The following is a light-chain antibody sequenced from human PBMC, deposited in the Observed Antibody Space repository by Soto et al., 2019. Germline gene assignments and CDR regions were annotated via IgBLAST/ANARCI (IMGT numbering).Light chain of an antibody. J-gene: IGKJ2*02. Sequence: DIQMTQSPSSLSASVGDRVTITCRASESMSNYLNWYQQTPGKAPKLLISAASSLQSRVPSRFSGSGTVTDFTLTISNLQPEDFATYYCQQSYSTPRTFGQWTKMEI. CDR1: ESMSNY. V-gene: IGKV1-39*01. CDR2: AAS. CDR3: QQSYSTPRT.